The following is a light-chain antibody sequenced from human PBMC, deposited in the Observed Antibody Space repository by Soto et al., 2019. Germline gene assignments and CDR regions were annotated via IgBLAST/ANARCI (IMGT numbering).Light chain of an antibody. CDR2: GAS. CDR1: QKISSSY. CDR3: QQYGSSPET. J-gene: IGKJ1*01. V-gene: IGKV3-20*01. Sequence: EIILTQSPVTLSVSPGERATLSCRASQKISSSYLAWYQQKPGQAPRLLIYGASNRATGIPDRFSGSGSGTDFTLTISRLEPEDFAVYYCQQYGSSPETFGQGTKVDIK.